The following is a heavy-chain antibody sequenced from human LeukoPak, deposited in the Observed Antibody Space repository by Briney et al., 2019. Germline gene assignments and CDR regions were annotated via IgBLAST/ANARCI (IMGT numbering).Heavy chain of an antibody. Sequence: GGSLRLSCAASGFTFSSYAMSWVRQAPGKGLEWVSSISASGDSTYYADSVKGRFTFSRDNSKNTLYLQMNSLRAEDTAVYYCAKNRGYCSGGSCYVHYWGQGTLVTVSS. CDR2: ISASGDST. J-gene: IGHJ4*02. CDR3: AKNRGYCSGGSCYVHY. CDR1: GFTFSSYA. D-gene: IGHD2-15*01. V-gene: IGHV3-23*01.